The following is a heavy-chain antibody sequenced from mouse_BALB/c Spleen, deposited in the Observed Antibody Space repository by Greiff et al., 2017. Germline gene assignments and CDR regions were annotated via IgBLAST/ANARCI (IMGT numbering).Heavy chain of an antibody. CDR2: IRSKSNNYAT. CDR1: GFTFNTYA. D-gene: IGHD1-2*01. V-gene: IGHV10-1*02. CDR3: VSLHYYGFAY. Sequence: EVQRVESGGGLVQPKGSLKLSCAASGFTFNTYAMNWVRQAPGKGLEWVARIRSKSNNYATYYADSVKDRFTISRDDSQSMLYLQMNNLKTEDTAMYYCVSLHYYGFAYWGQGTLVTVSA. J-gene: IGHJ3*01.